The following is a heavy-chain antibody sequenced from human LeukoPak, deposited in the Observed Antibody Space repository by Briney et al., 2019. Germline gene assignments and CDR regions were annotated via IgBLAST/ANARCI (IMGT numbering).Heavy chain of an antibody. CDR3: ARALSRWELFV. J-gene: IGHJ4*02. CDR1: GFTFSSYG. CDR2: IWYDGSNK. Sequence: PGRSLRLSCAASGFTFSSYGMHWVRQAPGKGLEWVAVIWYDGSNKYYADSVKGRFTISRHNSKNTLYLQMNSLRAEDTAVYYCARALSRWELFVWGQGTLVTVSS. V-gene: IGHV3-33*01. D-gene: IGHD1-26*01.